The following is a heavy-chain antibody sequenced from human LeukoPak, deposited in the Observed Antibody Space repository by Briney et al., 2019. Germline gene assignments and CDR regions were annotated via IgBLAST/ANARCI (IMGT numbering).Heavy chain of an antibody. CDR1: GVSITSSTYF. J-gene: IGHJ3*02. CDR3: ARTSSSWYFDAFDI. CDR2: MDFSGST. Sequence: SETLSLTCSVSGVSITSSTYFWSWIRQPAGKALEWIGRMDFSGSTNYNPSLRSRVTLSLDTSKNQFSLKLSSVTAADTAVYYCARTSSSWYFDAFDIWGQGTMVTVSS. D-gene: IGHD6-13*01. V-gene: IGHV4-61*02.